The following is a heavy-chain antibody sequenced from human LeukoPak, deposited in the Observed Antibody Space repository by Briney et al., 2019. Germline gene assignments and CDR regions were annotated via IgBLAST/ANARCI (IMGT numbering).Heavy chain of an antibody. CDR1: GGSISTYY. V-gene: IGHV4-4*07. CDR3: AREFRYGDLDY. J-gene: IGHJ4*02. D-gene: IGHD2-21*02. CDR2: IYSSGST. Sequence: PSETLSLTCTVPGGSISTYYWSWIRQPAGKGLEWIGRIYSSGSTNYKSSLKSRITMSVDTSKNQFSLKLSSVTAADTAVYYCAREFRYGDLDYWGQGTLVTVSS.